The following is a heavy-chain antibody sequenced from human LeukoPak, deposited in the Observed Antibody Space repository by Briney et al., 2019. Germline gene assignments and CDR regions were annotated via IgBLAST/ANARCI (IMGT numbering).Heavy chain of an antibody. CDR2: IYYSGST. Sequence: SETLSLTSAVYGGSFSGYYWSWIRQAPGKGLEYIGYIYYSGSTNYNPSLRSRLTISIDTSKNQFSLKLRSVTCAHTAVYYCRRDLRTIYSVENFSWFDPWGEGTLVTVSS. CDR3: RRDLRTIYSVENFSWFDP. CDR1: GGSFSGYY. D-gene: IGHD5-24*01. J-gene: IGHJ5*02. V-gene: IGHV4-59*01.